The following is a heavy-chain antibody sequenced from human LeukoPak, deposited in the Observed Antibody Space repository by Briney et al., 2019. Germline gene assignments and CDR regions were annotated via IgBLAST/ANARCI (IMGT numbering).Heavy chain of an antibody. Sequence: PGRSLRLSCAASGFTFSSYGMHWVRQAPGKGLEWVAVISYDGSNKYYADSVKGRFTISRDNSKNTLYLQMNSLRAEDTAVYYCAKDRLRYFDRAVNSVVFDYWGQGTLVTVSS. V-gene: IGHV3-30*18. CDR1: GFTFSSYG. CDR3: AKDRLRYFDRAVNSVVFDY. D-gene: IGHD3-9*01. CDR2: ISYDGSNK. J-gene: IGHJ4*02.